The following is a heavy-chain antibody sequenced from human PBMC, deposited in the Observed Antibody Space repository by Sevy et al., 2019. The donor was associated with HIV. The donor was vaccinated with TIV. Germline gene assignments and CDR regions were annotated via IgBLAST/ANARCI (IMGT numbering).Heavy chain of an antibody. Sequence: GGSLRLSCAAFGFTFTNYPMSWVRQSPGKGLEWVAGISAGGDTTYYADSVEGRFTISRDNSKNAVYLQMNSLRAEDTAVYYCASEVVGATTFDYWGQGTLVTVSS. J-gene: IGHJ4*02. D-gene: IGHD1-26*01. CDR2: ISAGGDTT. V-gene: IGHV3-23*01. CDR1: GFTFTNYP. CDR3: ASEVVGATTFDY.